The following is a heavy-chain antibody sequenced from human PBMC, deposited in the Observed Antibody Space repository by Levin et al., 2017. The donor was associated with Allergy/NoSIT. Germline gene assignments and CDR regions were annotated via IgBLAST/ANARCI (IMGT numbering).Heavy chain of an antibody. J-gene: IGHJ3*01. D-gene: IGHD4-11*01. CDR2: VNPNSGTT. V-gene: IGHV1-2*02. Sequence: ASVKVSCKASGYTFTDYIIHWVRQAPAQGLEWVGWVNPNSGTTNYAQKFQGKVTMTSDTSRTTAHLELRRLTSDDTAVYYCTRKAHSTFDVWGQGTMVTVSS. CDR3: TRKAHSTFDV. CDR1: GYTFTDYI.